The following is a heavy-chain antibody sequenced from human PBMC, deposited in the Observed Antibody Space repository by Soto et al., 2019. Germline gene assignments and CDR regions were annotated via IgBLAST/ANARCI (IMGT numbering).Heavy chain of an antibody. D-gene: IGHD2-2*01. CDR3: AKDGPRDIVVVPANYYYGMDV. V-gene: IGHV3-23*01. CDR2: ISGSGGST. CDR1: GFTFSSYA. J-gene: IGHJ6*02. Sequence: GGSLRLSCAASGFTFSSYAMSWVRQAPGKGLEWVSAISGSGGSTYYADSVKGRFTISRDNSKNTLYLQMNSLRAEDTAVYYCAKDGPRDIVVVPANYYYGMDVWGQGTTVTVSS.